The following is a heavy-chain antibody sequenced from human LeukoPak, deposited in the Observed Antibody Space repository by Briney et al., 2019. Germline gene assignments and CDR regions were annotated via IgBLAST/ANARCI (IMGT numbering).Heavy chain of an antibody. V-gene: IGHV1-8*01. CDR2: MNPNSGST. D-gene: IGHD2-2*01. J-gene: IGHJ4*02. Sequence: ASVKVSCKASGYTFTNYDINWVRQATGQGLEWMGWMNPNSGSTGYAQKFQGRVTMTRNTSISTAYMELSSLRSEDTAAYYCARVNCSSTSCRSKFLDYWGQGTLVTVSS. CDR3: ARVNCSSTSCRSKFLDY. CDR1: GYTFTNYD.